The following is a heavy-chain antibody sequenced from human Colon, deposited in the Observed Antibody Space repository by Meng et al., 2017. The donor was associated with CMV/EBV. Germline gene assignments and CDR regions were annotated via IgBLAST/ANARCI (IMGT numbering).Heavy chain of an antibody. V-gene: IGHV4-4*02. Sequence: QGHPQKPSPGLVQRSGPLPLICVVSGVSLSSDNWWHWFRQHPGYGLECIGEIYHSGTTNDNPSLKSLVTISVDKSKNQVSLNLSSVTAADTAVYFCAKIPLGYSLSPLVGLDPWGQGTLVTVSS. CDR3: AKIPLGYSLSPLVGLDP. CDR1: GVSLSSDNW. D-gene: IGHD5-18*01. CDR2: IYHSGTT. J-gene: IGHJ5*02.